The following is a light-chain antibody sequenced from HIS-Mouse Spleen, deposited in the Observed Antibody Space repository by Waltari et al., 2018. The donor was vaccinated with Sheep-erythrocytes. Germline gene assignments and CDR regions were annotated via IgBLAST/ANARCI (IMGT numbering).Light chain of an antibody. CDR1: KLGDKY. CDR3: QAWDSSIYV. J-gene: IGLJ1*01. Sequence: SYELTQPPSVSVSPGQTASITCSGDKLGDKYACWYQQKPGQSPVLVIYQDSKRPSGIPGRFSVSNSGNTATLTISGTQAMDEADYYCQAWDSSIYVFGTGTKVTVL. V-gene: IGLV3-1*01. CDR2: QDS.